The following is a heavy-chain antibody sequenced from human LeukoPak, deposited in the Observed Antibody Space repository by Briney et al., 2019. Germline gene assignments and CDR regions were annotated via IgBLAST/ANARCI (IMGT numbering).Heavy chain of an antibody. D-gene: IGHD3-10*01. J-gene: IGHJ4*02. Sequence: SETLSLTCTVSGGSISSSNYYWGWIRQPPGKGLEWIGSIYYSGSTYYNPSLKSRVTISVDTSKNQFSLKLSSVTAADTAVYYCAAGMVRGVIRPLYHFDYWGQGTLVTVSS. V-gene: IGHV4-39*07. CDR1: GGSISSSNYY. CDR3: AAGMVRGVIRPLYHFDY. CDR2: IYYSGST.